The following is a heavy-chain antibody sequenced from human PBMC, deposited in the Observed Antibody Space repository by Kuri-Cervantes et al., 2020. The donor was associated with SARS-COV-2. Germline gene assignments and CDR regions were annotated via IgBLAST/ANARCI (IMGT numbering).Heavy chain of an antibody. J-gene: IGHJ4*02. D-gene: IGHD5-18*01. CDR2: IYTSGST. CDR1: GGSISSYY. Sequence: ESLKIPCTVSGGSISSYYWSWIRQPAGKGLEWIGRIYTSGSTNYNPSLKSRVTMSVDTSKNQFSLKLSSVTAADTAVYYCARLRPPSGYSYEPYVDYWGQGTLVTVSS. CDR3: ARLRPPSGYSYEPYVDY. V-gene: IGHV4-4*07.